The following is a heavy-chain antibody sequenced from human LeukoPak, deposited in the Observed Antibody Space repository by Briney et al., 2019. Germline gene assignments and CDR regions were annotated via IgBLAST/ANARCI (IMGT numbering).Heavy chain of an antibody. Sequence: GRSLRLSCAASGFTFSSYGMHWVRQAPDKGLEWVAVISYDGSNKYYADSVKGRFTISRDNSKNTLYLQMNSLRAEDTAVYYCAKDLKMATPYYFDYWGQGTLVTVSS. CDR1: GFTFSSYG. D-gene: IGHD5-24*01. J-gene: IGHJ4*02. CDR3: AKDLKMATPYYFDY. V-gene: IGHV3-30*18. CDR2: ISYDGSNK.